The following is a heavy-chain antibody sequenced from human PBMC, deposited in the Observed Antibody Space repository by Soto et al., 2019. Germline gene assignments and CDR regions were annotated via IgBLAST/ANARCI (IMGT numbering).Heavy chain of an antibody. CDR3: ARAPVVKSLDY. J-gene: IGHJ4*02. CDR1: GGSFSGYY. Sequence: PSETLSLTCAVYGGSFSGYYWSWIRQPPGKGLEWIGEIDHSGSTNYNPSLKSRVTISVDTSKNQFSLKLSPVTAADTAVYYCARAPVVKSLDYWGQGTLVTVSS. D-gene: IGHD3-22*01. V-gene: IGHV4-34*01. CDR2: IDHSGST.